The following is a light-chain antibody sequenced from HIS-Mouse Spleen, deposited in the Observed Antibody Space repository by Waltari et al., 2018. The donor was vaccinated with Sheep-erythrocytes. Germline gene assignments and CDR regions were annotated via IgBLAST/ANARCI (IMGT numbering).Light chain of an antibody. J-gene: IGLJ3*02. Sequence: QSVLTQPPSVSAAPGQKVTISCSGSSSNIGNNYVSWYQQLPGTAPKPLIYDNKTRPSGIPDRFSGSKAGTSATLGITGLQTGDEADYYCGTWDSSLSAGRVFGGGTKLTVL. CDR3: GTWDSSLSAGRV. CDR1: SSNIGNNY. CDR2: DNK. V-gene: IGLV1-51*01.